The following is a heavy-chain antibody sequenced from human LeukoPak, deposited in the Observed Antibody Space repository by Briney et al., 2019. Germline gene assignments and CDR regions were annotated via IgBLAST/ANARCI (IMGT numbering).Heavy chain of an antibody. V-gene: IGHV3-74*01. CDR3: SRDSLSSCGGDCYSGLDV. J-gene: IGHJ6*02. CDR2: IKSDGSST. D-gene: IGHD2-21*02. Sequence: GGSLRLSCAASGFTFSNYWMHWVRQAPGEALMWVSRIKSDGSSTTYADTVKGRFTISRDNAKNTLYLQMNSLRAEDTAVYYCSRDSLSSCGGDCYSGLDVWGQGTTVTVSS. CDR1: GFTFSNYW.